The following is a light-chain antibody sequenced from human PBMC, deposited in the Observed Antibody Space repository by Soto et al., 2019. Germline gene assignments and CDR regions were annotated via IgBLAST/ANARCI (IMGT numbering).Light chain of an antibody. CDR2: AAS. Sequence: DVQMTQSPSSLSASVGDRVTITCRASQGIAPYLAWFQQKPGKVPKLLIYAASTLQSGVPSRFSGSGSGTDFTPHISSLQPEDVATYYCQKYNSAPLTFGGGTKVEIK. J-gene: IGKJ4*01. CDR3: QKYNSAPLT. V-gene: IGKV1-27*01. CDR1: QGIAPY.